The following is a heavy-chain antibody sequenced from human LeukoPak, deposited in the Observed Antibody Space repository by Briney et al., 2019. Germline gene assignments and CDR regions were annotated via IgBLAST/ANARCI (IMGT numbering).Heavy chain of an antibody. CDR1: GGSISSSSYY. J-gene: IGHJ4*02. D-gene: IGHD6-13*01. Sequence: KPSETLSLTCTVSGGSISSSSYYWGWIRQPPGKGLEWIGSIYYSGSTYYNPSLKSRVTISVDTSKNQFSLKLSSVTAADTAVYYCAGLLAAAEGPFDYWGQGTLVTVSS. CDR2: IYYSGST. CDR3: AGLLAAAEGPFDY. V-gene: IGHV4-39*01.